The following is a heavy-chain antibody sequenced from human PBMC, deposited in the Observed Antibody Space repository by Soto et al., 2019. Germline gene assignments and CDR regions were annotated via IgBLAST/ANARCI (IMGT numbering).Heavy chain of an antibody. CDR2: ISGSGGST. V-gene: IGHV3-23*01. J-gene: IGHJ5*02. CDR1: GFTFSSYA. D-gene: IGHD3-22*01. Sequence: PGGSLRLSCAASGFTFSSYAMSWVRQAPGKGLEWVSAISGSGGSTYYADSVKGRFTISRDNSKNTLYLQMNSLRAEDTAVYYCAKSRTGDVYDSSGYENWFDPWGQGTLVTVFS. CDR3: AKSRTGDVYDSSGYENWFDP.